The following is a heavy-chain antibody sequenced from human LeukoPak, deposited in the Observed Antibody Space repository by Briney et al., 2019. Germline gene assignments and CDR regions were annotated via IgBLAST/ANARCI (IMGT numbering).Heavy chain of an antibody. D-gene: IGHD3-10*01. V-gene: IGHV3-33*01. J-gene: IGHJ6*02. CDR1: GFTFSSYG. CDR2: IWYDGSNK. Sequence: GGSLRLSCAASGFTFSSYGMHWVRQAPGKGLEWVAVIWYDGSNKYYADSVKGRFTISRDNSKNTLYLQMNSLRAEDTAVYYCARGEGDYYGSGSAFYYYGMDAWGQGTTVTVSS. CDR3: ARGEGDYYGSGSAFYYYGMDA.